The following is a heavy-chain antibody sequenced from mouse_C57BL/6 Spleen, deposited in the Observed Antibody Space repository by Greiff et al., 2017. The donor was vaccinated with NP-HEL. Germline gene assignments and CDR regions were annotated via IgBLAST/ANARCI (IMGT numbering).Heavy chain of an antibody. V-gene: IGHV5-6*01. J-gene: IGHJ4*01. Sequence: EVQLQQSGGDLVKPGGSLKLSCAASGFTFSSYGMSWVRQTPDKRLEWVATISSGGSYTYYPDSVKGRFTISRDNAKNTLYLQMSSLKSEDTAMDYCARQGLLNYAMDYWGQGTSVTVSS. D-gene: IGHD2-13*01. CDR1: GFTFSSYG. CDR2: ISSGGSYT. CDR3: ARQGLLNYAMDY.